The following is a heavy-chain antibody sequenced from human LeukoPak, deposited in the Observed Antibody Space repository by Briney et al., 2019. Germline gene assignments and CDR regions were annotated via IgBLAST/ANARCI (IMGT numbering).Heavy chain of an antibody. CDR1: GFTFRSYA. CDR2: ISSSGSNT. CDR3: AKDLSNWNYRGGDS. J-gene: IGHJ4*02. V-gene: IGHV3-23*01. Sequence: GGSLRLSCAASGFTFRSYAMNWVRQAPGKGLEWVSAISSSGSNTYYADSVKGRFTISRDNSKNALYLQMRSLRAEDTAVYYCAKDLSNWNYRGGDSWGQGTLVTVSS. D-gene: IGHD1-7*01.